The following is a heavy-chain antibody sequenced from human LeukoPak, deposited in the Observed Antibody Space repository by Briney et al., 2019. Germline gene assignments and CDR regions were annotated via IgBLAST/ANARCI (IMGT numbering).Heavy chain of an antibody. CDR3: ARDSGSYEGYFDY. CDR1: GGSISSSSYY. D-gene: IGHD1-26*01. CDR2: IYYSGST. J-gene: IGHJ4*02. V-gene: IGHV4-39*07. Sequence: SETLSLTCTVSGGSISSSSYYWGWIRQPPGKGLEWIGSIYYSGSTYYNPSLKSRVTISVDTSKNQFSLKLSSVTASDTAVYYCARDSGSYEGYFDYWGQGTLVTVSS.